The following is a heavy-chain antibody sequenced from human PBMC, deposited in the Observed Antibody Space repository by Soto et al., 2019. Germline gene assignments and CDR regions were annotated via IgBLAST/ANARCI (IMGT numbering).Heavy chain of an antibody. Sequence: EVQLVESGGGIVQPGGSLRLSCAASGFTFRRHWTHWVRQGPGKGLVWVSRIEGDGSGTIYADSVKGRFTISRDNANDTLYLQVNSLRTDATAVYYCASVADGDTDSIDYWFQGSLVTVSS. D-gene: IGHD5-18*01. V-gene: IGHV3-74*01. J-gene: IGHJ4*02. CDR3: ASVADGDTDSIDY. CDR1: GFTFRRHW. CDR2: IEGDGSGT.